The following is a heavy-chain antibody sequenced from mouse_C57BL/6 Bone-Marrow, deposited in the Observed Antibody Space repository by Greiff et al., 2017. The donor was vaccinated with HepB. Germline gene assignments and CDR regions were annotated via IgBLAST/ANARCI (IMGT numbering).Heavy chain of an antibody. CDR1: GSTFTSYW. CDR2: IDPSDSYT. Sequence: QVQLQQPGAELVKPGASVKLSCKASGSTFTSYWMQWVKQRPGQGLEWIGEIDPSDSYTNYNQKFKGKATLTVDTSSSTAHMQRSSLTSEDSAVYYCARGGGNWYFDVWGTGTTVTVTS. J-gene: IGHJ1*03. V-gene: IGHV1-50*01. CDR3: ARGGGNWYFDV.